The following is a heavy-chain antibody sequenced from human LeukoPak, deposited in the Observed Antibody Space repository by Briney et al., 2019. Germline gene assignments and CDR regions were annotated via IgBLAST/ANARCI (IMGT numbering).Heavy chain of an antibody. D-gene: IGHD3-22*01. CDR1: GFTFSSYG. CDR2: ISGSGGST. V-gene: IGHV3-23*01. Sequence: GGTLRLFCAASGFTFSSYGMSWVRQAPGKGLEWVSAISGSGGSTYYADSVKGRFTISRDNSKNTLYLQMNSLRAEDTAVYYCAKGNPLYYYDSSFDYWGQGTLVTVSS. J-gene: IGHJ4*02. CDR3: AKGNPLYYYDSSFDY.